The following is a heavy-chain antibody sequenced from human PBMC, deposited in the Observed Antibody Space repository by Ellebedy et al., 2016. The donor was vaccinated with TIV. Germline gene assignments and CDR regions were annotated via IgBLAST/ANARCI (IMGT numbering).Heavy chain of an antibody. CDR2: VDWDDDK. D-gene: IGHD1-7*01. V-gene: IGHV2-70*11. CDR3: ARIQASTGTIDY. Sequence: SGPTLVKPTQTLTFTCTFSGFSLTTSGMCVSWIRQPPGKALEWLARVDWDDDKYYSTSLKTRLTLSKDTSKNQVVLTMTNLDPVDTATYYCARIQASTGTIDYWGQGTLVTVSA. J-gene: IGHJ4*02. CDR1: GFSLTTSGMC.